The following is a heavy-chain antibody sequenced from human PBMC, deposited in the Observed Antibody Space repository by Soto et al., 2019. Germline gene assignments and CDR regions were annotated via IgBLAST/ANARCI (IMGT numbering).Heavy chain of an antibody. CDR2: ISYDGSNK. V-gene: IGHV3-30*18. J-gene: IGHJ4*02. Sequence: QVQLVESGGGVVQPGRSLRLSCAASGFTFSNYGMHWVRQAPGTGLEWVAVISYDGSNKYYADSVKGQFTISRDNSKNTVYLQMNSLIAEDTAVYYWAKEGGSGWSLGGDYWGQGTLVTVSS. CDR3: AKEGGSGWSLGGDY. CDR1: GFTFSNYG. D-gene: IGHD6-19*01.